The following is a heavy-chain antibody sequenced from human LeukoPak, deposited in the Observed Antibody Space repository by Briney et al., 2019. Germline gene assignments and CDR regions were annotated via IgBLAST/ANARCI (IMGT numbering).Heavy chain of an antibody. Sequence: SETLSLTCTVSGGSISSYYWSWIRQPAGKGLEWIGRIYTSGSTNYNPSLKSRVTMSVDTSKNQFSLKVTSMTAADTAVYYCARGAMIGGIAYSPGEWGQGTLVTVSS. D-gene: IGHD3-10*01. CDR1: GGSISSYY. CDR2: IYTSGST. J-gene: IGHJ4*02. V-gene: IGHV4-4*07. CDR3: ARGAMIGGIAYSPGE.